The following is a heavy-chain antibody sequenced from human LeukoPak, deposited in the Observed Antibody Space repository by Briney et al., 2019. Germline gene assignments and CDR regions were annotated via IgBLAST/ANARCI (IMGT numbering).Heavy chain of an antibody. Sequence: GVSLRLSCAASGFTFSSYSMNWVRQAPGKGLEWVSSISSSSSYIYYADSVKGRFTISRDNAKNSLYLQMNSLRAEDTAVYYCARDLGISSSWQSDYWGQGTLVTVSS. V-gene: IGHV3-21*01. CDR1: GFTFSSYS. D-gene: IGHD6-13*01. CDR3: ARDLGISSSWQSDY. J-gene: IGHJ4*02. CDR2: ISSSSSYI.